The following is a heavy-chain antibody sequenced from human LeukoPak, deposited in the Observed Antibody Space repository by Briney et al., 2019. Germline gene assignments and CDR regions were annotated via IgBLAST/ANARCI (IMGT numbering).Heavy chain of an antibody. CDR1: GFTFSNYS. CDR2: ISSGSSYL. D-gene: IGHD6-6*01. J-gene: IGHJ4*02. Sequence: GGSLRFSCAASGFTFSNYSMNWVRQAPGKGLEWVSSISSGSSYLYYADSMKGRFTISRDNAKNSLYLQMNSLRAEDTAVYYCARDHLTYSSSSDFDYWGQGTLVTVSS. V-gene: IGHV3-21*01. CDR3: ARDHLTYSSSSDFDY.